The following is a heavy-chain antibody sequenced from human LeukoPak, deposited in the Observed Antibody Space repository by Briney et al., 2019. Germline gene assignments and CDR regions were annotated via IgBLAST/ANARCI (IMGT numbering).Heavy chain of an antibody. CDR3: ARAPTWTGYYYYMDV. J-gene: IGHJ6*03. CDR1: GYTFSIYY. D-gene: IGHD3-16*01. V-gene: IGHV1-46*01. CDR2: INPSGGNT. Sequence: ASVKVSCKASGYTFSIYYMHWVRQAPGQGLEWMGIINPSGGNTGYAQKFQGRVTITRNTSISTAYMELSSLRSEDTAVYYCARAPTWTGYYYYMDVWGKGTTVTVSS.